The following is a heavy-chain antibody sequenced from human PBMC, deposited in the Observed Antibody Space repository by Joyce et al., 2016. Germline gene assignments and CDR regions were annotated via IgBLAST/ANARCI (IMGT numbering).Heavy chain of an antibody. CDR2: IVPMSATT. V-gene: IGHV1-69*01. CDR3: ARGRGDDFWSGYYGSIDY. J-gene: IGHJ4*02. Sequence: QVQLEQSGAEVKKPGSSVKVSCKTSGDIFNAYGINWVRQAPGQGLGWLGGIVPMSATTDYAQKFRDRLTISAHEPTSTVYMELSSLRSDDTGTYYCARGRGDDFWSGYYGSIDYWGQGTLVSVSS. D-gene: IGHD3-3*01. CDR1: GDIFNAYG.